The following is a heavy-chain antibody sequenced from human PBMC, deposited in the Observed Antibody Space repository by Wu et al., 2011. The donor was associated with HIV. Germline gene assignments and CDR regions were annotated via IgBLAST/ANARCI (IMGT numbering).Heavy chain of an antibody. Sequence: QVQLVQSGAEVKKPGASVKVSCKASGYTFTGYYMLWVRQAPGQGLEWMGWINPNSDGTNYAQKFQGRVTMTRDTSISTAYMELSRLRSDDTAVYYCARVTGDLGWFDPVGAEGTLVTVSS. CDR2: INPNSDGT. V-gene: IGHV1-2*02. CDR3: ARVTGDLGWFDPV. CDR1: GYTFTGYY. D-gene: IGHD7-27*01. J-gene: IGHJ5*02.